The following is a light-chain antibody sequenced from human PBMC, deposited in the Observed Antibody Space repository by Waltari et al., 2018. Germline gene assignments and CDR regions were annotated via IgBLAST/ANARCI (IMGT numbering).Light chain of an antibody. CDR3: QQRSTSFT. Sequence: IVLTQSPATLSLSPGDRAPLSCRASQSISSYLAWYQQKPGQAPRLLIYDASTRAAGIPARFSGSGSVTDFTLTISSLEPEDFALYYCQQRSTSFTFGPGTRVDVK. CDR1: QSISSY. V-gene: IGKV3-11*01. J-gene: IGKJ3*01. CDR2: DAS.